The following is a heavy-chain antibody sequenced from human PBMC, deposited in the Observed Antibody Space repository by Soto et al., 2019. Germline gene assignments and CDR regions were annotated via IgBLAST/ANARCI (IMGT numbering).Heavy chain of an antibody. CDR3: ARCRKSKHDFWSGYRVYYYYGMDV. CDR2: INHSGST. D-gene: IGHD3-3*01. Sequence: SETLSLTCAVYGGSFSGYYWSWIRQPPGKGLEWIGEINHSGSTNYNPSLKSRVTISVDTSKNQFSLKLSSVTAADTAVYYCARCRKSKHDFWSGYRVYYYYGMDVWGQGTTVTVSS. V-gene: IGHV4-34*01. J-gene: IGHJ6*02. CDR1: GGSFSGYY.